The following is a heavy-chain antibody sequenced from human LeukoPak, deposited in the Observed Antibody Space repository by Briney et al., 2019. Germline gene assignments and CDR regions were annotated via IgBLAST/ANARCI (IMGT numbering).Heavy chain of an antibody. CDR1: GFTFSSYA. V-gene: IGHV3-23*01. CDR2: ISGSGGST. J-gene: IGHJ6*02. CDR3: AKSCMQYVHYYGMDV. D-gene: IGHD2-8*01. Sequence: GGSLRLSCAASGFTFSSYAMSWVRQAPGKGLEWVSAISGSGGSTYYADSVKGRFTISRDNSKNTLYLQMNSLRAEDTAVYYCAKSCMQYVHYYGMDVWGQGTTVTVSS.